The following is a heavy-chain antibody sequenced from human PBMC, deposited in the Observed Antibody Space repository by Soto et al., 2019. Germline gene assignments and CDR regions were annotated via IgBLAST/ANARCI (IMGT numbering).Heavy chain of an antibody. D-gene: IGHD3-9*01. CDR2: ISAYNGNT. V-gene: IGHV1-18*01. J-gene: IGHJ6*03. Sequence: ASVKVSCKASGYTFTSYGISWVRQAPGQGLEWMGWISAYNGNTNYAQKLQGRVTMTTDTSTSTAYMELRSLRSDDTAVYYCAREGDYDILTGYWGDQGDYYYYYMDVWGKGTTVTVSS. CDR3: AREGDYDILTGYWGDQGDYYYYYMDV. CDR1: GYTFTSYG.